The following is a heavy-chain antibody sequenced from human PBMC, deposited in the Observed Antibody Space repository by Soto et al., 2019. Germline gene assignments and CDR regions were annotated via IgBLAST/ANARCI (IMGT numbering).Heavy chain of an antibody. CDR2: LIGGHYGT. D-gene: IGHD3-10*01. CDR1: GFTLQNYA. Sequence: GGSLRLSCTASGFTLQNYAMAWVRQSPGKGLEWVSTLIGGHYGTAYSYSVKGRFTVSRDNSKNCLYLQMNSLGVEDTAMYFCAKGKSTGDIDWFYPWGQGSLVTVSS. V-gene: IGHV3-23*01. CDR3: AKGKSTGDIDWFYP. J-gene: IGHJ5*02.